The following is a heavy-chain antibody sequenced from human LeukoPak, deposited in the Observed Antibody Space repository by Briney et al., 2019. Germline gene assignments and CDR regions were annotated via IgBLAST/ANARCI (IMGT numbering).Heavy chain of an antibody. CDR2: IYTSGST. CDR3: ARGTIAVAGRDYYYCYMDV. V-gene: IGHV4-4*07. D-gene: IGHD6-19*01. Sequence: TSETLSLTCTVSGGSISSYYWSWIRQPAGKGLEWIGRIYTSGSTNYNPSLKSRVTMSVDTSKNQFSLKLSSVTAADTAVYYCARGTIAVAGRDYYYCYMDVWGKGTTVTISS. J-gene: IGHJ6*03. CDR1: GGSISSYY.